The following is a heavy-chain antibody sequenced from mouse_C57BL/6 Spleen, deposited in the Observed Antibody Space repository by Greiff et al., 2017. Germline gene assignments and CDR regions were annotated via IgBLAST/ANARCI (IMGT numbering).Heavy chain of an antibody. CDR3: ARHPQYYGSSSLDV. D-gene: IGHD1-1*01. V-gene: IGHV5-6*01. J-gene: IGHJ1*03. CDR1: GFTFSSYG. CDR2: ISSGGSYT. Sequence: EVQLVESGEDLVKPGGSLKLSCAASGFTFSSYGMSWVRQTPDKRLEWVATISSGGSYTYYPDSVKGRFTISRDNAKNTLYLQMSSLKSEDTAMYYCARHPQYYGSSSLDVWGTGTTVTVSS.